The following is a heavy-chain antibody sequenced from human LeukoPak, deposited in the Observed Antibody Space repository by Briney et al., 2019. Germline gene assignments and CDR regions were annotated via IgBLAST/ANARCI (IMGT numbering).Heavy chain of an antibody. Sequence: ASVKVSCKASGYTFTGYYMHWVRQAPGQGLEWMGRINPNSGGTNYAQKFQGRVTMTRDTSISTAYMELSRLRSDDTSVYYCARGPMDFVWGSYRYTGVSIDDWGQGTLVTVSS. J-gene: IGHJ4*02. CDR1: GYTFTGYY. V-gene: IGHV1-2*06. D-gene: IGHD3-16*02. CDR2: INPNSGGT. CDR3: ARGPMDFVWGSYRYTGVSIDD.